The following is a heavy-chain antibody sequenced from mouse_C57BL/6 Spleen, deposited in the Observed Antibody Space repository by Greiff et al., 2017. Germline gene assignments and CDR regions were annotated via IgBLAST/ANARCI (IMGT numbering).Heavy chain of an antibody. CDR1: GYAFSSSW. D-gene: IGHD2-1*01. CDR2: IYPGAGAT. J-gene: IGHJ4*01. CDR3: AGWRGYGNYVVYAMDY. V-gene: IGHV1-82*01. Sequence: QVQLQQSGPELVKPGASVKISCKASGYAFSSSWMNWVKQTPGKGLEWIGRIYPGAGATNYNGKFKGKAILSADKSSSTAYMQLSSLTCVDSAVYVWAGWRGYGNYVVYAMDYWGQGTSVTVSA.